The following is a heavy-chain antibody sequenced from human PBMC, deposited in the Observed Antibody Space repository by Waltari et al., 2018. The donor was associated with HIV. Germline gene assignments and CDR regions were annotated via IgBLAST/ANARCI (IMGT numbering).Heavy chain of an antibody. CDR2: VSNDGSDK. D-gene: IGHD3-3*01. V-gene: IGHV3-30-3*02. CDR3: AKDVRYWDGLFYVGHDAFDV. Sequence: QVQLVESGGGVVPPGRSLRLSCAASGFTFNTSAMPWVRQAPGTGLEGVADVSNDGSDKHYADAVKGRFTISRDNAKNTVYLQLSSLRAEDTAAYYCAKDVRYWDGLFYVGHDAFDVWGQGTMVTVSS. CDR1: GFTFNTSA. J-gene: IGHJ3*01.